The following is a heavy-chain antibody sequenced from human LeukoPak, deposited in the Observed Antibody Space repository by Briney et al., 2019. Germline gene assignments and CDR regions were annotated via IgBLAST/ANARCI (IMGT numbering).Heavy chain of an antibody. CDR2: IYTSGST. J-gene: IGHJ4*02. CDR3: ARDSVAQQWLVGQYYFDY. Sequence: PSETLSLTCTVSGGYMSSYYWSWIRQPAGKGLEWIGRIYTSGSTNYNPSLKSRVTMSVDTSKSQFSLKLSSVTAADTAVYYCARDSVAQQWLVGQYYFDYWGQGTLVTVYS. CDR1: GGYMSSYY. D-gene: IGHD6-19*01. V-gene: IGHV4-4*07.